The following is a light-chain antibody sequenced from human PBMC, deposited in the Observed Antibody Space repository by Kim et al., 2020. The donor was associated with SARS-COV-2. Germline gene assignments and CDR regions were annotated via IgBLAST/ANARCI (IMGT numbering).Light chain of an antibody. CDR3: QQYDNLPSYT. Sequence: ASVGDRVTITCQASQDISNYLNWYQQKPGKAPKLLIYDASNLETGVPSRFSGSGSGTDFTFTISSLQPEDIATYYCQQYDNLPSYTFGQGTKLEIK. CDR1: QDISNY. CDR2: DAS. V-gene: IGKV1-33*01. J-gene: IGKJ2*01.